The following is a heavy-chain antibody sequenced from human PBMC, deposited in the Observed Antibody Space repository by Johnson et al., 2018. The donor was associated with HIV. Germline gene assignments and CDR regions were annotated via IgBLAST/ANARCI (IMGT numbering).Heavy chain of an antibody. CDR2: IKSKTDGGTT. D-gene: IGHD5-12*01. CDR1: GFTFSNAW. J-gene: IGHJ3*02. Sequence: VQLVESGGGLVKPGGSLRLSCAASGFTFSNAWMSWVRQAPGKGLEWVGRIKSKTDGGTTDYAAPVKGRFTISRDDSKNTLYLQMNSLKTEDTAVYDCTTDKDIVATIVAFDIWGQGTMVTVSS. CDR3: TTDKDIVATIVAFDI. V-gene: IGHV3-15*01.